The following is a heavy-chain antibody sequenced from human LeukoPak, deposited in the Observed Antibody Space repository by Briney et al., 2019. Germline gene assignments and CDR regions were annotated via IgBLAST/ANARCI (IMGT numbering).Heavy chain of an antibody. CDR2: IWFDGGKI. V-gene: IGHV3-33*01. J-gene: IGHJ4*02. D-gene: IGHD5-24*01. CDR3: VRGSGGDGYSYWGDY. Sequence: GGSLRLSCAASGFTLSHYGMHWVRQAPGMGLEWVAVIWFDGGKIHYPDSVKGRFTISRDNSKNTLYLQMDNLRDDDTAVYYCVRGSGGDGYSYWGDYWGQGTLVTVSP. CDR1: GFTLSHYG.